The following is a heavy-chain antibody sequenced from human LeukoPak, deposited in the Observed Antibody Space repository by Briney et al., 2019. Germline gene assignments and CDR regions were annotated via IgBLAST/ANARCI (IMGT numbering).Heavy chain of an antibody. V-gene: IGHV3-30-3*01. J-gene: IGHJ4*02. CDR3: ARTTTPHYYGSGSYALGY. Sequence: SGGSLRLSCAASGCTFSTYAMHWVRQGPGKGLELVAVISYDGSNKYYADSVKGRFTISRDNSKNTLYLQMSSLSAEATAVYYCARTTTPHYYGSGSYALGYWGQGTLVTVPS. D-gene: IGHD3-10*01. CDR2: ISYDGSNK. CDR1: GCTFSTYA.